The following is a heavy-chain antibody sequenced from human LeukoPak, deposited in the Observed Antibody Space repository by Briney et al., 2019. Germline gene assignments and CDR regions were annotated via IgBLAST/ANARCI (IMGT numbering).Heavy chain of an antibody. CDR3: ARSGSYYTARFDY. CDR1: GYTFTNYD. V-gene: IGHV1-8*01. CDR2: MNPNSGNT. D-gene: IGHD3-10*01. J-gene: IGHJ4*02. Sequence: ASVKVSCKASGYTFTNYDINWVRQATGQGLEWMGWMNPNSGNTGYAQKFQGGITVTRNTSINTAYMELSSLRSEDTAVYYCARSGSYYTARFDYWGQGTLVTVSS.